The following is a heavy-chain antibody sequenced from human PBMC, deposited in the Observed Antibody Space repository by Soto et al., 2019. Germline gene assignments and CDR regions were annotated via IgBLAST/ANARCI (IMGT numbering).Heavy chain of an antibody. Sequence: GGSLRVSCAVSGFTFSSYGMHWVRQAPGKGLEWVSSISHHSANIFYADSVKGRFTISRDNAKNSLFLQMDSLRVEDTAVYFCARGMMDRGTYCVPTRRPSSFVSCGNGILVTVSS. CDR2: ISHHSANI. D-gene: IGHD2-21*01. CDR1: GFTFSSYG. CDR3: ARGMMDRGTYCVPTRRPSSFVS. V-gene: IGHV3-21*01. J-gene: IGHJ4*01.